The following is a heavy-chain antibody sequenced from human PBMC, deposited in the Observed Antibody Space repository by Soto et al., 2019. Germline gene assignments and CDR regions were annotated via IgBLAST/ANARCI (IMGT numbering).Heavy chain of an antibody. CDR3: ARDPAKSLRMGEWYFDY. V-gene: IGHV3-48*02. Sequence: PGGSLRLSCAASGFTFSSYSMNWVRQAPGKGLEWVSYISSSSSTIYYADSVKGRFTISRDNAKNSLYLQMNSLRDEDTAVYYCARDPAKSLRMGEWYFDYWGQGTLVTVSS. CDR1: GFTFSSYS. D-gene: IGHD3-16*01. J-gene: IGHJ4*02. CDR2: ISSSSSTI.